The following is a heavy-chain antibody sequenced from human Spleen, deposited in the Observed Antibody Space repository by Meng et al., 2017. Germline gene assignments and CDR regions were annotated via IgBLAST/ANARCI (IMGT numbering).Heavy chain of an antibody. CDR3: ASFPRAFDI. Sequence: VQLVESGGGVFQSGRFLRLSLAVFGFPFDDYGMSWVRQVAGKGLEWVSGIDWSCGSTGYADSVKGRFTISRDNDKNSLYLQMNSLRDEDTALYYCASFPRAFDIWGQGTMVTVSS. CDR2: IDWSCGST. CDR1: GFPFDDYG. V-gene: IGHV3-20*03. J-gene: IGHJ3*02.